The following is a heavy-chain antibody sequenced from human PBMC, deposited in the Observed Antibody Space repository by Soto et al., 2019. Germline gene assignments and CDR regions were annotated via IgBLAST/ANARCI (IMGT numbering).Heavy chain of an antibody. CDR2: ISWNSGSI. Sequence: EVQLVEAGGGWVQPGRSLRLSCAASGFTFDDYAMHWVRQAPGKGLEWVSGISWNSGSIGYADSVKGRFTISRDNAKNSLYLQMNSLRAEDTALYYCAKEGGNGALDYWGQGTLVTVSS. D-gene: IGHD1-26*01. V-gene: IGHV3-9*01. CDR3: AKEGGNGALDY. J-gene: IGHJ4*02. CDR1: GFTFDDYA.